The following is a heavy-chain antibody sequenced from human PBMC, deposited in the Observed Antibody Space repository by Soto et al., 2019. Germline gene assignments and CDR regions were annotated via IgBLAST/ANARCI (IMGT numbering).Heavy chain of an antibody. Sequence: QLQLQESGPGLVKPSETLSLSCTVSGGSITSSFYWGWIRQPPGKGLEWIGSIYGTGNTYYNPSLDGRVTIPADTSKNQFSLNLISVSAADTAVYYCRSSSRYSTDVWCQGATVTVSS. V-gene: IGHV4-39*01. J-gene: IGHJ6*02. CDR1: GGSITSSFY. D-gene: IGHD6-13*01. CDR3: RSSSRYSTDV. CDR2: IYGTGNT.